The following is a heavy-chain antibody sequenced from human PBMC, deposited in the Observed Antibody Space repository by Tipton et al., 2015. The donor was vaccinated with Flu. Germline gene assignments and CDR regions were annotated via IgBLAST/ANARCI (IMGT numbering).Heavy chain of an antibody. CDR1: GFTFTTYE. CDR2: IGGSGDRI. J-gene: IGHJ4*02. V-gene: IGHV3-48*03. Sequence: SLRLSCVVSGFTFTTYEMNWVRQAPGKGLEWVAYIGGSGDRIHYADSVKGRFTISRDNANNALHLQMNSLRTEDTAVYYCARDEVRGSALDYWGQGTLVTVSS. D-gene: IGHD3-10*01. CDR3: ARDEVRGSALDY.